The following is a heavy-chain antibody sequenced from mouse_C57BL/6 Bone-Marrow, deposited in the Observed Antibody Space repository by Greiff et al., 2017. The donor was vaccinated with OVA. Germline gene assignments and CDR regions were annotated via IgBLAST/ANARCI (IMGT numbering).Heavy chain of an antibody. V-gene: IGHV2-9-1*01. D-gene: IGHD1-1*01. J-gene: IGHJ1*03. CDR2: IWTGGGT. Sequence: VQRVESGPGLVAPSQSLSITCTVSGFSLTSYAISWVRQPPGKGLEWLGVIWTGGGTNYNSALKSRLSISKDNSKSQVFLKMNSLQTDDTARYYCARFTTVVVHWYFDVWGTGTTVTVSS. CDR1: GFSLTSYA. CDR3: ARFTTVVVHWYFDV.